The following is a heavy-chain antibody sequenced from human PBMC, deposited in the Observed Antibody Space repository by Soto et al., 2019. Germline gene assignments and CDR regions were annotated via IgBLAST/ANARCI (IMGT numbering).Heavy chain of an antibody. CDR1: GGSFSGYY. Sequence: QVQLQQWGAGLLKPSETLSLTCAVYGGSFSGYYWSWIRQPPGKGLEWIGEINHSGSTNYNPSLKSRCTISVDTSKNQFALKLSSVTAADTAVYYCASLSSWYPYYYYGMDVWGQGTTVTVSS. CDR2: INHSGST. CDR3: ASLSSWYPYYYYGMDV. V-gene: IGHV4-34*01. J-gene: IGHJ6*02. D-gene: IGHD6-13*01.